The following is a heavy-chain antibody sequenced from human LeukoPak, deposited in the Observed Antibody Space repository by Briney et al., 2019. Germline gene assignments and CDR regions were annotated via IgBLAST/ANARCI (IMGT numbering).Heavy chain of an antibody. Sequence: SETLSLTCAVYGGSFSGYYWSWIRRPPGKGLEWIGSVDYSGSTLYNPSLRSRVTISVDTSENQFSLRLRSVTAADTAVYYCARRAIFGVVKGDWYFDLWGRGTLNTVST. V-gene: IGHV4-34*01. CDR1: GGSFSGYY. CDR2: VDYSGST. CDR3: ARRAIFGVVKGDWYFDL. D-gene: IGHD3-3*01. J-gene: IGHJ2*01.